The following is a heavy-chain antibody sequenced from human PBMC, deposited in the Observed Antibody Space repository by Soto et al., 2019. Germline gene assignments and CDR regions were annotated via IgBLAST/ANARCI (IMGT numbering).Heavy chain of an antibody. D-gene: IGHD2-2*03. CDR3: VRXGLDXXXXXRLYFDN. V-gene: IGHV3-21*01. J-gene: IGHJ4*02. Sequence: EVQLVESGGGPVRPGGSLKLSCAASGFNFITYSLNWVRQAPGKGLEWVASISSSAVYIDYADSVKGRFTISRDNANNSLYLQMNSLRAEDTATYHCVRXGLDXXXXXRLYFDNWGQGTLVTVSS. CDR2: ISSSAVYI. CDR1: GFNFITYS.